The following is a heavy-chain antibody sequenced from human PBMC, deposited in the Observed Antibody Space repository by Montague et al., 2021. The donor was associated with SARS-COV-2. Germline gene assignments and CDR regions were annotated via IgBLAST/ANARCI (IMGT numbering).Heavy chain of an antibody. D-gene: IGHD3-22*01. CDR2: IHASGIS. V-gene: IGHV4-4*07. J-gene: IGHJ5*02. CDR1: GGSTNNYY. CDR3: ARGRFYYDSGELGS. Sequence: SETLSLTCTVSGGSTNNYYWSWIRQPAGKGLEWIGRIHASGISTYNPSLETRVTMSVDMSKNQFSLKLSSVTAADTAVYYCARGRFYYDSGELGSWGQGTLVTVSS.